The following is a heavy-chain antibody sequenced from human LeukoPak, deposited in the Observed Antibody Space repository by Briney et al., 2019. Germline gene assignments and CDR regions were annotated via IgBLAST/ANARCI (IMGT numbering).Heavy chain of an antibody. Sequence: QTGGSLGLSCTASGFTFGDYAVSWVRQAPGKGLEWVGFIRNIGYGGASEYAASVKGRFTISRDDSKSIAYLQLNSLKTEDTAVYYCNTALVGGWIEHPWGQGTLVTVSS. CDR3: NTALVGGWIEHP. CDR1: GFTFGDYA. V-gene: IGHV3-49*04. J-gene: IGHJ5*02. CDR2: IRNIGYGGAS. D-gene: IGHD5-18*01.